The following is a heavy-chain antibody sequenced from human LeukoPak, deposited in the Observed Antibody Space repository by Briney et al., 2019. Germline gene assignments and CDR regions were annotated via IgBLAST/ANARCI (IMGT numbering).Heavy chain of an antibody. J-gene: IGHJ5*02. CDR1: GYTFTSYD. Sequence: EASAKVSCKASGYTFTSYDINWVRQASGQGLEWMGWMNPNSGNTGYAQKFQGRVTMTRNISISTAYMELSSLRSEDTAVYYCARGRKVLLRYFDWGRIRFDPWGQGTLVTVSS. D-gene: IGHD3-9*01. CDR2: MNPNSGNT. V-gene: IGHV1-8*01. CDR3: ARGRKVLLRYFDWGRIRFDP.